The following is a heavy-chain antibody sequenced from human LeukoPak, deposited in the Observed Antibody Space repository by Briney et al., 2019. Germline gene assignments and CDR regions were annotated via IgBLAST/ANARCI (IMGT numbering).Heavy chain of an antibody. CDR2: INHSGST. Sequence: SETLSLTCAVYGGSFSGYYWSWIRQPPGKGLEWIGEINHSGSTNYNPSLKSRVTISVDMSKNQFSLKLSSVTAADTAVYYCARGRPYSYGRKKAYFDYWGQGTLVTVSS. D-gene: IGHD5-18*01. V-gene: IGHV4-34*01. J-gene: IGHJ4*02. CDR1: GGSFSGYY. CDR3: ARGRPYSYGRKKAYFDY.